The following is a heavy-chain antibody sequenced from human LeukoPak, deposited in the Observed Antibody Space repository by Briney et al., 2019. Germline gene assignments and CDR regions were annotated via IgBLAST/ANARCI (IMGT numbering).Heavy chain of an antibody. J-gene: IGHJ4*02. CDR2: ISSNGNNK. CDR3: AREMARGVVPDY. D-gene: IGHD3-10*01. V-gene: IGHV3-30-3*01. CDR1: GFTFSSYA. Sequence: PGRSLGLSCAASGFTFSSYAMYWVRQAPGKGLEWVAVISSNGNNKYYADSVKGRFTISRDTSKNTLYLQMNSLRGEDTAVYYCAREMARGVVPDYWGQGTLATVSS.